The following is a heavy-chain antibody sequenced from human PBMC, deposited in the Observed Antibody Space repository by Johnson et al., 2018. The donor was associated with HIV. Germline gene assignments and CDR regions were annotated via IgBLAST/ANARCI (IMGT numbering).Heavy chain of an antibody. CDR1: GFTFSSYW. D-gene: IGHD2-21*02. Sequence: MLLVESGGGLVQPGGSLRLSCAASGFTFSSYWMSWVRQAPGKGLEWVANIKQDGSEKYYVDSVKGRFTISRDNAKNSLYLQMNSLSAEDTAVYYCARDPAYCGGDWCGAFDIWGQGTMVTVSS. V-gene: IGHV3-7*05. J-gene: IGHJ3*02. CDR3: ARDPAYCGGDWCGAFDI. CDR2: IKQDGSEK.